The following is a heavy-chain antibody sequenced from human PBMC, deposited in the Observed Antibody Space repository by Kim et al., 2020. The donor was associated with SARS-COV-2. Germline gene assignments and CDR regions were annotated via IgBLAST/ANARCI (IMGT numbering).Heavy chain of an antibody. V-gene: IGHV3-7*03. J-gene: IGHJ4*02. CDR2: IKQDGSQK. CDR3: TTAIRGATGY. CDR1: GFTFSNYW. Sequence: GGSLRLSCAASGFTFSNYWMNWVRQAPGKGLEWVANIKQDGSQKSYMDSVKGRFTISGDNAKNSLYLQMNSLRAEDTAVYYCTTAIRGATGYWGQGTLVTVSS. D-gene: IGHD3-10*01.